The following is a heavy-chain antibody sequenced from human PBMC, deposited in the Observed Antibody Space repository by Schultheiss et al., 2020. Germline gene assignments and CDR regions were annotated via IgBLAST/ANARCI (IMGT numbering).Heavy chain of an antibody. CDR3: ARSTYYDFWSGYYDPGNYYFDY. Sequence: GESLKISCAASGFTFSSYWMHWVRQAPGKGLVWVSRINSDGSSTSYADSVKGRFTISRDNAKNTLYLQMNSLRAEDTAVYYCARSTYYDFWSGYYDPGNYYFDYWGQGTLVTVSS. D-gene: IGHD3-3*01. CDR1: GFTFSSYW. CDR2: INSDGSST. J-gene: IGHJ4*02. V-gene: IGHV3-74*01.